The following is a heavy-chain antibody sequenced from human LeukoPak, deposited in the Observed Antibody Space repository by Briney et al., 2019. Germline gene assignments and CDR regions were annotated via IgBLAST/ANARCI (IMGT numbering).Heavy chain of an antibody. J-gene: IGHJ2*01. CDR3: ARAPRVAGRYFDL. Sequence: GGSLRLSCAASGFTFSDYYMSWIRQAPGKGLKWVSYISSSGSTIYYADSVKGRFTISRDNAKNSLYLQMNSLRAEDTAVYYCARAPRVAGRYFDLWGRGTLVTVSS. CDR1: GFTFSDYY. D-gene: IGHD6-19*01. CDR2: ISSSGSTI. V-gene: IGHV3-11*01.